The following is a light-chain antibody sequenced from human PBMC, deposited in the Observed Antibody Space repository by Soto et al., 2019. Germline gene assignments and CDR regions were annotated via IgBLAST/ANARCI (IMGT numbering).Light chain of an antibody. J-gene: IGLJ3*02. Sequence: QPVLTQPPSASGTPGQRVTISCSGSSSNIGRNSVSWYQQLPGTAPKLLIYATNQRPSGVPDRFSGSKSGTSASLAISGLQSEDEAEYYCAAWDDSLNGPVFGGGTKVTVL. CDR1: SSNIGRNS. CDR3: AAWDDSLNGPV. CDR2: ATN. V-gene: IGLV1-44*01.